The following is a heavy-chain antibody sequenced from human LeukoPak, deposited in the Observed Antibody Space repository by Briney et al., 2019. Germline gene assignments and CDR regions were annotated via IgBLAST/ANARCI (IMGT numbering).Heavy chain of an antibody. CDR1: GFTFSSYS. D-gene: IGHD3-16*02. CDR3: ARDSGESDYDYVWGSYRAYYFDY. Sequence: PGGSLRLSCAASGFTFSSYSMNWVRQAPGKGLEWVSSISSSSSYIYYADSVKGRFTISRDNAKNSLYLQINSLRAEDTALYYCARDSGESDYDYVWGSYRAYYFDYWGQGTLVTVSS. V-gene: IGHV3-21*01. J-gene: IGHJ4*02. CDR2: ISSSSSYI.